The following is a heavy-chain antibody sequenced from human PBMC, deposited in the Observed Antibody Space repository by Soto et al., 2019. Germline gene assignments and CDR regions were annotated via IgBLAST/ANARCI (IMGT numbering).Heavy chain of an antibody. Sequence: QVQLVQSGAEVKKPGSSVKVSCKASGGTFSSYAISWVRQAPGQGLEWMGGIIPIFGTANYAQKFQGRVTITADESTSTAYRELRSLRSEDPAVYYFARARRGGGGIAARPGDWFDPWGQGTLVTVSS. V-gene: IGHV1-69*01. D-gene: IGHD6-6*01. CDR1: GGTFSSYA. CDR2: IIPIFGTA. J-gene: IGHJ5*02. CDR3: ARARRGGGGIAARPGDWFDP.